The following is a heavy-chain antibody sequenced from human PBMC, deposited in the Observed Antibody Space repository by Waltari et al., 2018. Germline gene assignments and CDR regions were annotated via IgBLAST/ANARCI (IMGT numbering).Heavy chain of an antibody. CDR3: ARGGDGYNPYY. D-gene: IGHD5-12*01. CDR2: ISYDGSNK. Sequence: VQLVESGGGVVQPGRSLRLSCAASGFTFSSYAMPWVRQAPGKGLEWVAVISYDGSNKYYADSVKGRFTISRDNSKNTLYLQMNSLRAEDTAVYYCARGGDGYNPYYWGQGTLVTVSS. J-gene: IGHJ4*02. CDR1: GFTFSSYA. V-gene: IGHV3-30*01.